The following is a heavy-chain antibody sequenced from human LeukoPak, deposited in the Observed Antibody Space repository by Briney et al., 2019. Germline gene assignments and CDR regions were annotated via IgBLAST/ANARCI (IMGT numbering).Heavy chain of an antibody. CDR3: ARAVYYDSSGYYRDY. Sequence: GGSLRHSCAASGFTVSSNYMSWVRQAPGKGLEWVSVIYSGGSTYYADSVKGRFTISRDNSKNTLYLQMNSLRAEDTAVYYCARAVYYDSSGYYRDYWGQGTLVTVSS. V-gene: IGHV3-66*01. CDR1: GFTVSSNY. CDR2: IYSGGST. D-gene: IGHD3-22*01. J-gene: IGHJ4*02.